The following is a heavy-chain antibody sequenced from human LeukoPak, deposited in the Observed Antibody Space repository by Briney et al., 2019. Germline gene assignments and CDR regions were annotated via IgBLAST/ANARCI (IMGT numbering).Heavy chain of an antibody. D-gene: IGHD6-19*01. Sequence: GGSLRLSCAASGFTFSSYYMSWVRQAPGKGLEWVSVIYSGGSTYYADSVKSPFNIPSDNAKNTLYLQINSLRAEDTTVYYCARAGRIAVAGYYYYGMDFWGKGTTVTVSS. V-gene: IGHV3-53*01. CDR3: ARAGRIAVAGYYYYGMDF. CDR2: IYSGGST. CDR1: GFTFSSYY. J-gene: IGHJ6*04.